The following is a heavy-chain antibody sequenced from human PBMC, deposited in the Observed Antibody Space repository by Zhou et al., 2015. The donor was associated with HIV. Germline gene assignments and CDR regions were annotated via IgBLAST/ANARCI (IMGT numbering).Heavy chain of an antibody. V-gene: IGHV1-46*01. CDR1: GYTFTSYY. CDR3: ARDNGGTIFGVVTYFDY. J-gene: IGHJ4*02. CDR2: INPSGGST. Sequence: QVQLVQSGAEVKKPGASVKVSCKASGYTFTSYYMHWVRQAPGQGLEWMGIINPSGGSTSYAQKFQGRVTMTRDTSTSTVYMELSSLRSEDTAVYYCARDNGGTIFGVVTYFDYWGQGTLVTVSS. D-gene: IGHD3-3*01.